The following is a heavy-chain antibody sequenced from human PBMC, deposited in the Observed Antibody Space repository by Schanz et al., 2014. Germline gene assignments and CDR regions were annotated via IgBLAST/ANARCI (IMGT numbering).Heavy chain of an antibody. D-gene: IGHD3-10*01. J-gene: IGHJ4*02. CDR2: ISYGGLS. CDR3: AREWSSFDY. V-gene: IGHV4-59*13. CDR1: GYPLTTTYY. Sequence: QVQLQESGPGLVKPSETLSLTCTVSGYPLTTTYYWGWIRQPPGKGLEYIGLISYGGLSDYNPSLKSRVTISLDTSKNQFSLNLNSVTAADTAVYYCAREWSSFDYWGQGALVSVSS.